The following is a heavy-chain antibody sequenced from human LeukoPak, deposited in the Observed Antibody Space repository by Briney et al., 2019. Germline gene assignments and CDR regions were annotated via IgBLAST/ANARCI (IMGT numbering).Heavy chain of an antibody. CDR1: GGTFSSYA. D-gene: IGHD3-3*01. J-gene: IGHJ5*02. CDR3: ARDGRGFGWFDP. V-gene: IGHV1-69*04. CDR2: IIPILGIA. Sequence: SVKVSCKASGGTFSSYAISWVRQAPGQGLEWMGRIIPILGIANYAQKFQGRVTITADKSTSTAYMELSSLRSEDTAVYYRARDGRGFGWFDPWGQGTLVTVSS.